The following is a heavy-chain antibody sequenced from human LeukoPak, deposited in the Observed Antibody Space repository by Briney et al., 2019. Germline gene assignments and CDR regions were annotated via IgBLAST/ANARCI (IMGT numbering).Heavy chain of an antibody. Sequence: GGSLRLSCATSGFSFTDYPMNWIRQAPGKGLEWISNIRTIAEGAKYAYYADSVKGRVTISRDDGKNTLYLHMNSLRDDDTAVYYCATDQRYAFDYWGQGILVTVSS. CDR2: IRTIAEGAKYA. CDR3: ATDQRYAFDY. CDR1: GFSFTDYP. D-gene: IGHD3-9*01. V-gene: IGHV3-48*02. J-gene: IGHJ4*02.